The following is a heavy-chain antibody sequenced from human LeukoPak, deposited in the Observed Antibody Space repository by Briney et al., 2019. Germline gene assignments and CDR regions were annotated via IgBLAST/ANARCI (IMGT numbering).Heavy chain of an antibody. V-gene: IGHV1-18*01. J-gene: IGHJ4*02. CDR3: ARSGIAADYGDY. Sequence: ASVKVSCKASGGTFSSYAISWVRQAPGQGLEWMGWISAYNGNTNYAQKLQGRVTMTTDTSTSTAYMELRSLRSDDTAVYYCARSGIAADYGDYWGQGTLVTVSS. CDR1: GGTFSSYA. D-gene: IGHD6-13*01. CDR2: ISAYNGNT.